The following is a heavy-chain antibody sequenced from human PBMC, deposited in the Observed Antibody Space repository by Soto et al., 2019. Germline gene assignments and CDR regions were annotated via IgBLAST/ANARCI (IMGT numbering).Heavy chain of an antibody. CDR3: ARRYGYSFDY. CDR2: IYYSGST. D-gene: IGHD1-1*01. Sequence: SETLSLTCTVSGGSISSYYWSWIRRPPGKGLEWIGYIYYSGSTNYNPSLKSRVTMSVDTSKNQFSLKLSSVTAADTAVYYCARRYGYSFDYWGQGTLVTVSS. J-gene: IGHJ4*02. CDR1: GGSISSYY. V-gene: IGHV4-59*08.